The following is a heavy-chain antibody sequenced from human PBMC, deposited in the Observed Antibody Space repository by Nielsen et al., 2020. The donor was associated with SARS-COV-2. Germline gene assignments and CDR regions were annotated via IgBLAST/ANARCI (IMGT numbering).Heavy chain of an antibody. V-gene: IGHV2-70*17. Sequence: SGPTLVKPTQTLTLTCTFSGFSLTTTGICVSWIRQPPGRALEWLARIDWDDDKFYSSSLKSRLTISKDTSKNQVVLTVNDMDPVDTATYFCSRTRRAYHIGNSGYSVIDYWGQGTLVTVSS. J-gene: IGHJ4*02. CDR3: SRTRRAYHIGNSGYSVIDY. CDR2: IDWDDDK. CDR1: GFSLTTTGIC. D-gene: IGHD3-22*01.